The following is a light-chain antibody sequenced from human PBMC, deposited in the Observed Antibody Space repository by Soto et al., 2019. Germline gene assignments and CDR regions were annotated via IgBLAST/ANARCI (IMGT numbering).Light chain of an antibody. V-gene: IGLV1-40*01. CDR3: QSYDSSLSGVV. J-gene: IGLJ7*01. CDR1: ISNIGAGYG. Sequence: QSVLTQPPSVSVAPGQRVTLSCTGSISNIGAGYGVHWYQQLPGRAPKLLVYDNTKRHSGVSDRFSGSKSGTSASLAITRLQADDEADYYCQSYDSSLSGVVFGGGTQLTVL. CDR2: DNT.